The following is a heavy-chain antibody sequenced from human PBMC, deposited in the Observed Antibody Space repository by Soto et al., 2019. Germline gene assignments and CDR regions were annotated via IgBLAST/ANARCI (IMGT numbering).Heavy chain of an antibody. D-gene: IGHD2-15*01. CDR2: INTYNGAT. J-gene: IGHJ4*02. CDR1: GYTLITYG. Sequence: ASVKVSCKVSGYTLITYGISWVRQAPGQGLEWMGWINTYNGATNYAQNLQGRVTMTTDTSTNTAYMDLRSLRSDDTAVYYCARYCSGGSCHKGAPDYWGQGTLVTVSS. V-gene: IGHV1-18*01. CDR3: ARYCSGGSCHKGAPDY.